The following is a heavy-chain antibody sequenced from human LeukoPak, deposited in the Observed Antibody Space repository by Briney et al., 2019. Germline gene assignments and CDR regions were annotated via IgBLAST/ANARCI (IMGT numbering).Heavy chain of an antibody. V-gene: IGHV3-23*01. CDR3: AKVWTVGATPEY. CDR1: GFTFRSYG. CDR2: ISGSGGST. D-gene: IGHD1-26*01. J-gene: IGHJ4*02. Sequence: GGSLRLSCAASGFTFRSYGMSWVRQSPGKGLEWVSSISGSGGSTYYADPVKGRFTISRDNSQNTLYLQMNSLRAEDTAVYYCAKVWTVGATPEYWGQGTLVTVSS.